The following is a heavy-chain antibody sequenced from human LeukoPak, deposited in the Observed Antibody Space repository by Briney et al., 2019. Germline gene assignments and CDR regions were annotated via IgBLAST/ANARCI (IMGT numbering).Heavy chain of an antibody. J-gene: IGHJ4*02. CDR1: GGTFSSYA. V-gene: IGHV1-69*13. Sequence: GASVKVSCKASGGTFSSYAISWVRQAPGQGLEWMGGIIPIFGTANYAQKFQGRVTITADESTSTAYMELSSLRSEDTAVYYCAREGIAVAGSDYWGQGTLVTVSS. D-gene: IGHD6-19*01. CDR3: AREGIAVAGSDY. CDR2: IIPIFGTA.